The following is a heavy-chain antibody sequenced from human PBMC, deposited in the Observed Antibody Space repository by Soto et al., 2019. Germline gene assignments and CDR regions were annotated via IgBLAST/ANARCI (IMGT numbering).Heavy chain of an antibody. CDR1: GITFSNYA. CDR2: ITGTGGST. CDR3: AKEPHSYVVSRS. J-gene: IGHJ4*02. V-gene: IGHV3-23*01. D-gene: IGHD3-16*01. Sequence: EVQLLESGGGLVQPGGSLRLSCAASGITFSNYAMSWVRQAPGKGLEWVSAITGTGGSTYYADSVKGRFTISRDNSKNTLYLQMNSLRAEDTAVYYCAKEPHSYVVSRSWGQGTLVTVSS.